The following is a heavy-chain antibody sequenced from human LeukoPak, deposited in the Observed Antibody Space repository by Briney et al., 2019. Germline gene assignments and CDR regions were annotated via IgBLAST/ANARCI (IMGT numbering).Heavy chain of an antibody. J-gene: IGHJ3*02. Sequence: SETLSLTCSVSGGSISSYYWSWIRQPPGKRLEWIGYIFYSRNTNYNPSLKGRVTISVDMSKNQLSLKLISVTAADTAVYYCARHLPPYYFDSSDYYLNDAFDIWGQGTMVTVSS. V-gene: IGHV4-59*08. CDR3: ARHLPPYYFDSSDYYLNDAFDI. CDR2: IFYSRNT. CDR1: GGSISSYY. D-gene: IGHD3-22*01.